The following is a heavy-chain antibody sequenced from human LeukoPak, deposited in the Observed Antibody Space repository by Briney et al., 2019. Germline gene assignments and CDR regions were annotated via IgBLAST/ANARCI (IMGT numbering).Heavy chain of an antibody. CDR1: GGSFSGYY. Sequence: SETLSLTCAVYGGSFSGYYWSWIRQPPGKGLEWIGEINHSGSTNYNPSLKSRVTISVDTSKNQFSLKLSSVTAADTAVYYCARHRDYVWGSYRSNWFDPWGQGTLVTVSS. J-gene: IGHJ5*02. CDR3: ARHRDYVWGSYRSNWFDP. CDR2: INHSGST. V-gene: IGHV4-34*01. D-gene: IGHD3-16*02.